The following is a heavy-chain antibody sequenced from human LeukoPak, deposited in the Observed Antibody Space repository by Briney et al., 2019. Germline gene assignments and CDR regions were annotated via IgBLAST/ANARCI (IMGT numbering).Heavy chain of an antibody. CDR1: GGALSDYT. V-gene: IGHV1-69*16. D-gene: IGHD3/OR15-3a*01. CDR2: ILPMLGTA. J-gene: IGHJ6*03. CDR3: ARDGLLTRTGMDV. Sequence: ASVKVSCTASGGALSDYTISWVRQAPGQGLEWMGAILPMLGTAKYAQSLQGRVTITTDDSSSTVYMELSSLRFEDTASYFCARDGLLTRTGMDVWGEGTTVTVSS.